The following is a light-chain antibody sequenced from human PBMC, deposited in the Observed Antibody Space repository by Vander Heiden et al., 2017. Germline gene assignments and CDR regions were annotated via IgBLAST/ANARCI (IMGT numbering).Light chain of an antibody. Sequence: SYELTQPPSVSVSPGQTARITCSGDALPKQYAYWYQQKPGQAPVLVIYNDSERPSGIPERFSGSSSGTTATLTITGVQAEDEADYYCQSADSSGTFGVFGTGTKLTVL. V-gene: IGLV3-25*03. CDR1: ALPKQY. CDR2: NDS. J-gene: IGLJ1*01. CDR3: QSADSSGTFGV.